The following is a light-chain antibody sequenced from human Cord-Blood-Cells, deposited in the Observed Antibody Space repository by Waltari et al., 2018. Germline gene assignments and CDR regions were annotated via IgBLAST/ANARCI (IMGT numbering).Light chain of an antibody. J-gene: IGLJ3*02. V-gene: IGLV1-44*01. CDR2: SNT. CDR1: SSNIGRNT. Sequence: QSVLTQPPSASGTPGQRVTISCSGSSSNIGRNTVNWYQQLPGTAPKLLIYSNTPRPSGVPDRFSGSKSGTSASLAISGLQSEDEADYYCAAWDDSLIWVFGGGTKLTVL. CDR3: AAWDDSLIWV.